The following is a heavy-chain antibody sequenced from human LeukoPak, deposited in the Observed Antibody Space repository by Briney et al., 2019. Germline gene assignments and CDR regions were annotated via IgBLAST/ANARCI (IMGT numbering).Heavy chain of an antibody. CDR2: ISSSGSTI. J-gene: IGHJ3*02. Sequence: GGSLRLSCAASGFTFSSYEMNWVRQAPGKGLEWVSYISSSGSTIYYADSVKGRFTISRDNAKNSLYLQMNSLRAEDTAVYYCARDFRPYYYGSGSASDAFDIWGQGTMVTASS. D-gene: IGHD3-10*01. CDR3: ARDFRPYYYGSGSASDAFDI. CDR1: GFTFSSYE. V-gene: IGHV3-48*03.